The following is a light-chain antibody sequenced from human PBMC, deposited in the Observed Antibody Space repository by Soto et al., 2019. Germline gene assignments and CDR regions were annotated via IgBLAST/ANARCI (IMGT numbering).Light chain of an antibody. Sequence: EIVMTQSPATLSVSPGERATLSCRASQSVSSNLAWYQQKPGQAPRLLISGASTRATGIPARFSGSASGTEFTVTISSLQSEEFAVYYCQQYNNWPPLTSRGGTKVEIK. CDR3: QQYNNWPPLT. J-gene: IGKJ4*01. CDR1: QSVSSN. CDR2: GAS. V-gene: IGKV3-15*01.